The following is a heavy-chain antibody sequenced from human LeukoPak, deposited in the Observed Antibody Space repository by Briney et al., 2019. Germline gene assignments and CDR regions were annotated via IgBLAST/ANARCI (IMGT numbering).Heavy chain of an antibody. V-gene: IGHV4-39*01. CDR2: IYYSGST. CDR1: GGSISSSSYY. CDR3: ARAPGDLAVFSRTARKLFDY. Sequence: PSETLSLTCTVSGGSISSSSYYWGWIRQPPGKGLEWIGSIYYSGSTYYNPSLKSRVTISVDTSKNQFSLKLSSVTAADTAVYYCARAPGDLAVFSRTARKLFDYWGQGTLVTVSS. D-gene: IGHD3-9*01. J-gene: IGHJ4*02.